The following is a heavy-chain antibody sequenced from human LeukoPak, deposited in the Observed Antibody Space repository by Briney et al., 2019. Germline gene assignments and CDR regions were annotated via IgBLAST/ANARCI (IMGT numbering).Heavy chain of an antibody. CDR3: AKDIRGTYYFHYNMDV. D-gene: IGHD1-26*01. CDR2: IRGSGDTT. Sequence: PGGSLRLSCAASGFTFSSYAMNWVRQAPGKGLEWVSAIRGSGDTTYYADSVKGRFTISRDNSKNMLYLQMHSLRAEDTAVYYCAKDIRGTYYFHYNMDVWGQGTTVTVSS. CDR1: GFTFSSYA. J-gene: IGHJ6*02. V-gene: IGHV3-23*01.